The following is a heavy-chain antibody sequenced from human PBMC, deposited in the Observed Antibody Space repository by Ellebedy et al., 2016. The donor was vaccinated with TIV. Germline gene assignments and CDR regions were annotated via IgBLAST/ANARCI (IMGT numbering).Heavy chain of an antibody. CDR3: VKEVASFSSYYYGMDV. CDR2: MYSVGTT. J-gene: IGHJ6*02. D-gene: IGHD5-12*01. V-gene: IGHV3-53*01. Sequence: GESLKISCAASGFAVSDNYMSWVRQAPGKGLEWVSVMYSVGTTYYSASVNGRFTIPRDSSKNTVSLQMSSLGVEDTAVYYCVKEVASFSSYYYGMDVWGQGTTVTVTS. CDR1: GFAVSDNY.